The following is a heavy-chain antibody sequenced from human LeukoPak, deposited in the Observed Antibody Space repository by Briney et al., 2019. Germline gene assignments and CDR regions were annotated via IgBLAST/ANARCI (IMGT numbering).Heavy chain of an antibody. Sequence: GGSLRLSCAASGFSFSSHAMHWVRQAPGKGLEWVAFISYDGSTKTYADSVKGRFTTSRDISLHLQMNSLRAEDTAVYYCAKALTDHQDLDAFDFWGPRDSGHRLS. J-gene: IGHJ3*01. CDR1: GFSFSSHA. CDR3: AKALTDHQDLDAFDF. CDR2: ISYDGSTK. V-gene: IGHV3-30*02. D-gene: IGHD3-16*01.